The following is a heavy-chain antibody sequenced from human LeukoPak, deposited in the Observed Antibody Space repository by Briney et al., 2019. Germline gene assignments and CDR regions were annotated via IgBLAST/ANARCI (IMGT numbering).Heavy chain of an antibody. Sequence: ASVKVSCKASGYTFTGYYMHWVRQAPGQGLEWMGWINPNSGGTNYAQKFQGRVTMTRDTSISTAHMELSRLRSDDTAVYYCARTALRGYSYAKGYWGQGTLVTVSS. CDR2: INPNSGGT. CDR3: ARTALRGYSYAKGY. D-gene: IGHD5-18*01. CDR1: GYTFTGYY. V-gene: IGHV1-2*02. J-gene: IGHJ4*02.